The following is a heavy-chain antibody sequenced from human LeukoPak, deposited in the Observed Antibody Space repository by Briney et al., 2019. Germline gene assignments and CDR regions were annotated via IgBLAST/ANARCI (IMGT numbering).Heavy chain of an antibody. V-gene: IGHV3-23*01. CDR3: AKVLDGYNSRDY. Sequence: PGGSLRLSCTASGFTFINYSMNWVRQAPGKGLEWVSAISGSGGSTYYADSVKGRFTISRDNSKNTLYLQMNSLRAEDTAVYYCAKVLDGYNSRDYWGQGTLVTVSS. D-gene: IGHD5-24*01. CDR2: ISGSGGST. J-gene: IGHJ4*02. CDR1: GFTFINYS.